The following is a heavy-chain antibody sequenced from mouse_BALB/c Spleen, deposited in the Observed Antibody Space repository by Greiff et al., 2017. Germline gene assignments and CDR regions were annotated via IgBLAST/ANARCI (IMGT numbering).Heavy chain of an antibody. V-gene: IGHV3-2*02. Sequence: EVMLVESGPGLVKPSQSLSLTCTVTGYSITSYYAWNWIRQFPGNKLEWMGYISYSGSTSYNPSLKSRISITRDTSKNQFFLQLNSVTTEDTATYYCARGGDYGWFAYWGQGTLVTVSA. J-gene: IGHJ3*01. CDR2: ISYSGST. CDR3: ARGGDYGWFAY. CDR1: GYSITSYYA. D-gene: IGHD2-13*01.